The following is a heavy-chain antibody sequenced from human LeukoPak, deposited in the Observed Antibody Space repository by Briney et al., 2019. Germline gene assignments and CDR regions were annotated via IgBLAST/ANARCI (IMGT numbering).Heavy chain of an antibody. CDR3: AKQPPGGYYYESSGYYQYFQH. CDR1: GFTFSTYS. CDR2: ISSSSSFT. V-gene: IGHV3-21*04. J-gene: IGHJ1*01. Sequence: PGGSLRLSCVASGFTFSTYSMNWVRQAPVKGLEWVSSISSSSSFTSYADSVKGRFTISRDNSKNTLYLQMNSLRAEDTAVYYCAKQPPGGYYYESSGYYQYFQHWGQGTLVTVSS. D-gene: IGHD3-22*01.